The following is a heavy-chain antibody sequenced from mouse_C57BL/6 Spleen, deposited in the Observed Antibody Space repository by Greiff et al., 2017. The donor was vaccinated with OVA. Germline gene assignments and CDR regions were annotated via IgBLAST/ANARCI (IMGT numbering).Heavy chain of an antibody. CDR3: ARGCFDY. J-gene: IGHJ2*01. CDR1: GFTFSDYY. Sequence: EVMLVEPEGGLVQPGSSMKLSCTASGFTFSDYYMAWVRQVPEKGLEWVANIHYDGRSTYSLDSLKRRFIISSDNAKNIRYLQMSSLKSGDTAAYYCARGCFDYWGQGTTLAGSS. CDR2: IHYDGRST. V-gene: IGHV5-16*01.